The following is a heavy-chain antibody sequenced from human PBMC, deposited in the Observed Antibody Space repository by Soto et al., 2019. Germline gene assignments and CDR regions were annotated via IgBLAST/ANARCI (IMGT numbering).Heavy chain of an antibody. CDR3: ARDVEGYDSNGYYGDYHYGMAV. V-gene: IGHV4-59*12. CDR1: GGSISSYY. CDR2: IYYSGST. Sequence: PSETLSLTCTVSGGSISSYYWSWIRQRPGKGLEGIGYIYYSGSTNYNPCLKSRVTISVDTSKNQFSLKLSSVTAADTAVYYCARDVEGYDSNGYYGDYHYGMAVWGQGTALTAS. D-gene: IGHD3-22*01. J-gene: IGHJ6*02.